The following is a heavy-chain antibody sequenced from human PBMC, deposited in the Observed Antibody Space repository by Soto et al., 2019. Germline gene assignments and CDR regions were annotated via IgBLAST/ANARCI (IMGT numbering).Heavy chain of an antibody. CDR2: ITPSGENM. CDR3: AKVTAAVLDI. CDR1: GFSFSSYA. J-gene: IGHJ6*04. Sequence: QLLQSAGGLIQPGGSLRLSCVGSGFSFSSYAVTCVRQTPGRGLGWVSAITPSGENMYYAGCVRGRFTISRDNSKNTLYLQIDSLRVEDTAVYYCAKVTAAVLDIWGKGATVIVSS. V-gene: IGHV3-23*01. D-gene: IGHD2-15*01.